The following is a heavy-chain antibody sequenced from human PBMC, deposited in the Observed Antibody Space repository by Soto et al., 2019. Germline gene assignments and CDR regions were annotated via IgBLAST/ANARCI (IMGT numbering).Heavy chain of an antibody. V-gene: IGHV3-23*01. Sequence: QTGGSLRLSCAASGFTFSNYGMSWVRQAPGKGLEWVSSISRSGGDTYYADSVKGRFTISRDNSKNTLYQQKNSLTADETALYYYARESYYHGLGNYFPFDDWGQGTLVTVSS. D-gene: IGHD3-10*01. CDR2: ISRSGGDT. CDR3: ARESYYHGLGNYFPFDD. CDR1: GFTFSNYG. J-gene: IGHJ4*02.